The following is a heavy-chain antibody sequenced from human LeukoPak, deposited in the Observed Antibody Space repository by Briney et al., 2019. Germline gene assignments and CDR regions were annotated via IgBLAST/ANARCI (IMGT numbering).Heavy chain of an antibody. J-gene: IGHJ4*02. D-gene: IGHD5-18*01. CDR2: IYPGDSDT. CDR3: ASARYSYAYAFDY. V-gene: IGHV5-51*01. Sequence: GASLKISYKGAGSSFTSYWIGWGRRMPGKGVGWMGIIYPGDSDTRYSPSFQGQVTISADKSINTAYLQWSSLKSSDTAMYYCASARYSYAYAFDYWGQGTLVTVSS. CDR1: GSSFTSYW.